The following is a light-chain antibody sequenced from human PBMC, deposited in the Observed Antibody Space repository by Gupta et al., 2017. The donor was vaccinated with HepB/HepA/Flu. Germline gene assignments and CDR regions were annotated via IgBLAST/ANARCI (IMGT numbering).Light chain of an antibody. J-gene: IGLJ2*01. V-gene: IGLV3-19*01. CDR3: NSRDSSGNHP. Sequence: SSELTQDPAVSVALGQTVRITCQGDSLRSYYASWYQQKPGQAPVLVIYGKNNRPSGIPDRFSGSSSGNTASLTITGAQAEDEAYYYCNSRDSSGNHPFGGGTKLNVL. CDR2: GKN. CDR1: SLRSYY.